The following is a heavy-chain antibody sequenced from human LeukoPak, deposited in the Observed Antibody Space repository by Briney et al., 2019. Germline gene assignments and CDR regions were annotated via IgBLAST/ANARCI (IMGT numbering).Heavy chain of an antibody. CDR1: GFTFSSYS. Sequence: PGGSLRLSCAASGFTFSSYSMNWVRQAPWKGLEWVSYISSSSSTIYYADSVKGRFTISRDNAKNSLYLQMNSLRAEDTAVYYCAIIVGYCSSTSCLDYWGQGTLVTVSS. CDR2: ISSSSSTI. V-gene: IGHV3-48*01. J-gene: IGHJ4*02. CDR3: AIIVGYCSSTSCLDY. D-gene: IGHD2-2*01.